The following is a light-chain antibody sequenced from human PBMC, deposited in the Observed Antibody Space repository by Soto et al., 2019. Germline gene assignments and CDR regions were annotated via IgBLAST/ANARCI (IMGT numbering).Light chain of an antibody. J-gene: IGKJ5*01. CDR1: QGISSY. CDR3: QQYYSYPRIT. CDR2: AAS. V-gene: IGKV1-8*01. Sequence: AIRMTQSPSSLSASTGDRVTITCRASQGISSYLAWYQQKPGKAPKLLIYAASTLQSGVPSRFSGSGSGTDFTLTNSCLQSEDFATYYCQQYYSYPRITFGQGTRLEIK.